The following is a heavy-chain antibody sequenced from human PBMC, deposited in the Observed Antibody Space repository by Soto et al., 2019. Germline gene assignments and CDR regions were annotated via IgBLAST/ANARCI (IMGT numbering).Heavy chain of an antibody. CDR3: AKDRFVQHPRRSNWFDP. Sequence: KGLEWVSAISGSGGSTYYTDSVKGRFTISRDNSKNTLYLQMNSLRAEDTAVYYCAKDRFVQHPRRSNWFDPWGQGTLVTISS. CDR2: ISGSGGST. V-gene: IGHV3-23*01. J-gene: IGHJ5*02. D-gene: IGHD2-21*01.